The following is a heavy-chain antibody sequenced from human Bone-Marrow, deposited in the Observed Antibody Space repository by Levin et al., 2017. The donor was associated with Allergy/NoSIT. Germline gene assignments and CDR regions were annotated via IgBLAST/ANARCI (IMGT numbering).Heavy chain of an antibody. J-gene: IGHJ4*02. V-gene: IGHV3-33*01. CDR1: GFTFSTYG. CDR3: ARALGYSGPDY. D-gene: IGHD5-12*01. Sequence: GGSLRLSCAPSGFTFSTYGMHWVRQAPGKGLEWVAVIWYDGSNKYYADSVKGRFTISRDNSKNTLYLQMNSLRAEDTAVYYCARALGYSGPDYWGQGTLVTVSS. CDR2: IWYDGSNK.